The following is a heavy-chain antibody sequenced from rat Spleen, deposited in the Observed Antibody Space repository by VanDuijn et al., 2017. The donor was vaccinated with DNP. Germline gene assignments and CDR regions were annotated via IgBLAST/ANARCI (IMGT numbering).Heavy chain of an antibody. D-gene: IGHD1-12*01. Sequence: EVQLVESGGGLVQPGRSLKLSCAASGFTFSDYYMAWVRQAPKKGLEWVATIIHDGKRTYYRDSVKGRFTISRDNAKDTLYLQMDSLTTEDSATYYCSTLNYYASLSGYFDYWGQGVMVTVSS. CDR1: GFTFSDYY. CDR2: IIHDGKRT. J-gene: IGHJ2*01. V-gene: IGHV5S10*01. CDR3: STLNYYASLSGYFDY.